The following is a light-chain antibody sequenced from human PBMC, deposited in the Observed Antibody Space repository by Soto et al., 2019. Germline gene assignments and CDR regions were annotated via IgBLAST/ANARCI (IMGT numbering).Light chain of an antibody. J-gene: IGLJ2*01. Sequence: QSALTQPASVSGSPGQSITISCTGTSSDVVNYNYVSWYQQHPGKAPKVMIYDVNNRPSGVSNRFSGSKSGNTASLTIPGLQAEDEADYYCSSFTTSSTPVVFGGGTKVTVL. CDR3: SSFTTSSTPVV. CDR1: SSDVVNYNY. CDR2: DVN. V-gene: IGLV2-14*01.